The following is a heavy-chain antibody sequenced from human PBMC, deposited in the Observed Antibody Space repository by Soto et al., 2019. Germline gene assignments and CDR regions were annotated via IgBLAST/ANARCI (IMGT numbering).Heavy chain of an antibody. J-gene: IGHJ5*02. CDR2: ISGSGGST. Sequence: GGALRLSCAASGFTFSSYAMSWVRQAPGKGLEWVSAISGSGGSTYYADSVKGRFTISRDNSKSTLYLRMNSLRAEDTAVYYCAGSSDWYAWFDPWGQGTLVTVSS. D-gene: IGHD6-19*01. CDR3: AGSSDWYAWFDP. V-gene: IGHV3-23*01. CDR1: GFTFSSYA.